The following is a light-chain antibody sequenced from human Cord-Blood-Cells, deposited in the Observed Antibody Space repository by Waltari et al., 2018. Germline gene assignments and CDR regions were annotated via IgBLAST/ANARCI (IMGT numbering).Light chain of an antibody. CDR2: LNSDGSH. CDR3: QTWGTGIWV. J-gene: IGLJ3*02. V-gene: IGLV4-69*01. CDR1: SGPSSYA. Sequence: QLVLTQSPSASASLAASVKPTCTLSSGPSSYAIARHPQQPEKGPRYLMKLNSDGSHSKGDWIPDRFSGSSSGAERYLTISSLQSEDEADYYCQTWGTGIWVFGGGTKLTVL.